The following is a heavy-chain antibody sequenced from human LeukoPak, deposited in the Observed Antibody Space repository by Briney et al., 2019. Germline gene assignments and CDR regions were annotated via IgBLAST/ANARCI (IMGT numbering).Heavy chain of an antibody. CDR1: GFTFSSYW. D-gene: IGHD3-22*01. Sequence: GGSLRLSCAASGFTFSSYWMSWVRQAPGKGLEWVANIKQDGSEKYYVDSVKGRFTISRDNAKNSLYLQMNSLRAEDTAVYYCARVRSPPRAASYYYDSSGYFIWGQGTMVTVSS. J-gene: IGHJ3*02. CDR3: ARVRSPPRAASYYYDSSGYFI. V-gene: IGHV3-7*01. CDR2: IKQDGSEK.